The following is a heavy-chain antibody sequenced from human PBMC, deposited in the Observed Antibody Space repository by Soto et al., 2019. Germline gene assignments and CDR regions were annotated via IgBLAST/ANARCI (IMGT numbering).Heavy chain of an antibody. D-gene: IGHD2-2*02. Sequence: EVQLVETGGGLIQPGGSLRLSCAASGFTVSNHYMSWVRQAPGKGLEWVSRIYSGGSTFDADSVKGRFTISRDKSKNTLFLQMNSLRAEDTAVYFCATYTSLDDWGQGTLVTVSS. J-gene: IGHJ4*02. CDR3: ATYTSLDD. CDR1: GFTVSNHY. CDR2: IYSGGST. V-gene: IGHV3-53*02.